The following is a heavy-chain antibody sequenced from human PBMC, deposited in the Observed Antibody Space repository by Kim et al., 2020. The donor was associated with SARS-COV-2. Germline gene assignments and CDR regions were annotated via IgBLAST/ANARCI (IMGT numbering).Heavy chain of an antibody. Sequence: SETLSLTCAVYGGSFSGYYWSWIRQPPGKGLEWIGEINHSGSTNYNPSLKSRVTISVDTSKNQFSLKLSSVTAADTAVYYCARSATVGAFDIWGQGTMVT. CDR3: ARSATVGAFDI. J-gene: IGHJ3*02. V-gene: IGHV4-34*01. CDR1: GGSFSGYY. CDR2: INHSGST. D-gene: IGHD4-17*01.